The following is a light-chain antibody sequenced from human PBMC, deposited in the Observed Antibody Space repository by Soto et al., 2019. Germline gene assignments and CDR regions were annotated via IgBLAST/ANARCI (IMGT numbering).Light chain of an antibody. Sequence: QSVLTQPPSVSGTPGQRVTISCTGSSSNIGAGYDVHWYQQLPGTAPKLLIFVNNNRPSGVPDRFSGSKSGTSASLAITGLQAEDEADYYCQSYDSGLSGVVFGGGTKLTVL. CDR2: VNN. CDR3: QSYDSGLSGVV. J-gene: IGLJ3*02. V-gene: IGLV1-40*01. CDR1: SSNIGAGYD.